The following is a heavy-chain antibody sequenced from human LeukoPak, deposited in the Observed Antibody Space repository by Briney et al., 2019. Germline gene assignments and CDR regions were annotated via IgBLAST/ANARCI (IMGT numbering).Heavy chain of an antibody. V-gene: IGHV3-30*18. CDR2: ISYDGNNR. Sequence: GGSLRLSCAASGFTFSSYGMHWVRQAPGKGLEWVAVISYDGNNRYSADSVKGRFTISRDNSKNTLYLQMNSLRAEDTAVYYCAKDQDIAAADYYFDYWGQGTLVTVSS. D-gene: IGHD6-13*01. CDR3: AKDQDIAAADYYFDY. J-gene: IGHJ4*02. CDR1: GFTFSSYG.